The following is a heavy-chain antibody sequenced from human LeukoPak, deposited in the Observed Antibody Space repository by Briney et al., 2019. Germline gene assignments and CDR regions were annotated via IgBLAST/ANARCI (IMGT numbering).Heavy chain of an antibody. CDR2: INHSGST. J-gene: IGHJ6*03. D-gene: IGHD6-13*01. CDR1: GGFFTGYY. CDR3: ARQQQLDSLLDYYDMDV. V-gene: IGHV4-34*01. Sequence: PSETLSLTRAVYGGFFTGYYWSWVRQPPGEGLEWIGEINHSGSTKYTPSLKSRVTISVDTSKNQFSLKLSSVTAADRAVYYCARQQQLDSLLDYYDMDVWGKGTTVTVSS.